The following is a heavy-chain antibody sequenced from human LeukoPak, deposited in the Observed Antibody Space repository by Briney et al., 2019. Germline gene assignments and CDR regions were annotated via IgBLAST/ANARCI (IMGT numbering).Heavy chain of an antibody. CDR2: ISSTNTYI. CDR3: ASSGSYRFDY. D-gene: IGHD1-26*01. J-gene: IGHJ4*02. Sequence: GGSLRLSCAASGFTFTGFAMNWVRQAPGKGLEWVSSISSTNTYIYYADSVTGRFTTSRENAKNSLYLQMNNLRPEDTAVYYCASSGSYRFDYWGQGTLVTVSS. V-gene: IGHV3-21*01. CDR1: GFTFTGFA.